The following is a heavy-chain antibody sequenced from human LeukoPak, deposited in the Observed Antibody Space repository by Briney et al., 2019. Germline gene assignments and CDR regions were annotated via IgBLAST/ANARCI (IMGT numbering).Heavy chain of an antibody. CDR1: GGSISTDHW. J-gene: IGHJ4*02. CDR2: IYHYEMT. Sequence: PSETLSLTCTVSGGSISTDHWWNWVRQPPGKGLEWIGEIYHYEMTNYNPSLKSRVTISLDKSRNRFSLDLNSVTAADTAIYYCVADQRGNSAYDYWGQGTLVTVSS. D-gene: IGHD4-23*01. V-gene: IGHV4-4*02. CDR3: VADQRGNSAYDY.